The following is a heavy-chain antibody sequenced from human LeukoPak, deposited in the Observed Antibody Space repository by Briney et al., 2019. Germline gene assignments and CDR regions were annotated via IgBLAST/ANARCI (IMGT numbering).Heavy chain of an antibody. CDR2: ISSNGGRT. CDR3: ARPRGAAAGTFGFDP. J-gene: IGHJ5*02. D-gene: IGHD6-13*01. Sequence: GGSLRLSCSASGFTFSSYAMHWVRQAPGKGLEYVSGISSNGGRTDYADSVKGRFTISRDNSKNTLYLQTNSLRAEVTAVYYCARPRGAAAGTFGFDPWGQGTLVTVSS. CDR1: GFTFSSYA. V-gene: IGHV3-64*04.